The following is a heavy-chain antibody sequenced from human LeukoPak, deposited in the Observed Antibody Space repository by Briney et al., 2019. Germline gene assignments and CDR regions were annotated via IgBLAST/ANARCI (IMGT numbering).Heavy chain of an antibody. V-gene: IGHV3-7*01. J-gene: IGHJ4*02. CDR1: GFTFSSYW. CDR2: INQDGSQT. CDR3: ARDSTPRYSGYDRVF. D-gene: IGHD5-12*01. Sequence: GGSLRLSCAASGFTFSSYWMSWVRQAPGRGLEWLANINQDGSQTSYVGSVRGRLTVSRDNAKKSLYLQMNSLRPDDTAVYYCARDSTPRYSGYDRVFWDRGTLVTVSS.